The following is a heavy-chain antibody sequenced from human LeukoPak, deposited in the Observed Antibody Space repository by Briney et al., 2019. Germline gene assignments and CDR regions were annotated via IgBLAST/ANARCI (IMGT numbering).Heavy chain of an antibody. CDR3: ARRYCSSTSCTFDY. D-gene: IGHD2-2*01. Sequence: GGSLRLSCAASRFTFSSYEMNWARQAPGKGLEWVSYISSSGSTVYYADSVKGRFTVSRDNAKNSLYLQMNSLRAEDTAVYYCARRYCSSTSCTFDYWGQGTLVTVSS. J-gene: IGHJ4*02. CDR2: ISSSGSTV. V-gene: IGHV3-48*03. CDR1: RFTFSSYE.